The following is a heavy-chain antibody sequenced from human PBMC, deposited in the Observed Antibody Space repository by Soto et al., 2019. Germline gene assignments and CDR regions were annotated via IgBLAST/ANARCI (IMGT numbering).Heavy chain of an antibody. J-gene: IGHJ6*02. Sequence: KPSETLSLTCTVSGGSIISGGYYFICIRQHPGKGLEWIGYIYYSGSTYYNPSLKSRVTISVDTSKNQFSLKLSSVTAADTAVYYCARTSSEGDSYGMDVWGQGTTVTVSS. D-gene: IGHD6-6*01. V-gene: IGHV4-31*03. CDR3: ARTSSEGDSYGMDV. CDR1: GGSIISGGYY. CDR2: IYYSGST.